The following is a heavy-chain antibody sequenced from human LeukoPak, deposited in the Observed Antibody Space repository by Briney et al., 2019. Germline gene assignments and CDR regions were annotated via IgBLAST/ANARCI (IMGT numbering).Heavy chain of an antibody. Sequence: ASVKVSCKASGYTFTSYDINWVRQATGQGLECMGWTNPNSGNTGYAQKFQGRVTMTRITSISTAYMELSSLRSEDTAVYYCARAEFITIFGVVIINYYYYMDVWGKGTTVTVSS. CDR2: TNPNSGNT. CDR3: ARAEFITIFGVVIINYYYYMDV. D-gene: IGHD3-3*01. J-gene: IGHJ6*03. CDR1: GYTFTSYD. V-gene: IGHV1-8*01.